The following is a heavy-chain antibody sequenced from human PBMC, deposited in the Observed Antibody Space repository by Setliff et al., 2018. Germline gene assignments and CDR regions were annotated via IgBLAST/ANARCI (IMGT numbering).Heavy chain of an antibody. D-gene: IGHD2-2*01. CDR2: IKQDGSEK. CDR1: GFTFSSYW. CDR3: ARSENCFSTHCSPYDY. V-gene: IGHV3-7*01. Sequence: LRLSCAASGFTFSSYWMSWVRQAPGKGLEWVANIKQDGSEKYYVDSVKGRFTISRDNAKNSLYLQMNSLRAEDTAMYYCARSENCFSTHCSPYDYWGQGTLVTVSS. J-gene: IGHJ4*02.